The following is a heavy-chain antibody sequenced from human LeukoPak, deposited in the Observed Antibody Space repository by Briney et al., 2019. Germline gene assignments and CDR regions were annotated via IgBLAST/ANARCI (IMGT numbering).Heavy chain of an antibody. D-gene: IGHD3-10*01. CDR2: IYTSGST. J-gene: IGHJ4*02. CDR3: ARGDYYGSGSYYNN. V-gene: IGHV4-61*02. Sequence: SETLSLTCTVSGDSISSGDYYWSWIRQPAGKGLEWIGRIYTSGSTNYNPSLKSRVTMSVDTSKNQFSLKLSSVTAADTAVYYCARGDYYGSGSYYNNWGQGTLVTVSS. CDR1: GDSISSGDYY.